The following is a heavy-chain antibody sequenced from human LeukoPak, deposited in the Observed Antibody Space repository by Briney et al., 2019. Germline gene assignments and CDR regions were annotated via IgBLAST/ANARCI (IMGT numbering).Heavy chain of an antibody. CDR3: ARARQGAGTYAFDI. J-gene: IGHJ3*02. Sequence: ASVKVSCKASGYTFTGHYMQWVRQAPGQGLEWMGWISTNSGDTLHAQKFQGRVTMARDTSINTAYMELSNLRSDDTAVYYCARARQGAGTYAFDIWGQGTMVTVSS. D-gene: IGHD6-13*01. CDR1: GYTFTGHY. V-gene: IGHV1-2*02. CDR2: ISTNSGDT.